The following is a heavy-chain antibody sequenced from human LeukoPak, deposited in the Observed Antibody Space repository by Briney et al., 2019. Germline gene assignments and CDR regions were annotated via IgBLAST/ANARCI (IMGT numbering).Heavy chain of an antibody. J-gene: IGHJ4*02. D-gene: IGHD5-24*01. Sequence: GGSLRLSCAASGFTLSSYSMNWVRQAPGKGLEWVSSISSSSSYIYYADSVKGRFTISKDSARNTLYLQMNTLRVEDTAVYYCARAQDTYNSLYFDYWGQGALVTVPS. CDR1: GFTLSSYS. CDR3: ARAQDTYNSLYFDY. CDR2: ISSSSSYI. V-gene: IGHV3-21*01.